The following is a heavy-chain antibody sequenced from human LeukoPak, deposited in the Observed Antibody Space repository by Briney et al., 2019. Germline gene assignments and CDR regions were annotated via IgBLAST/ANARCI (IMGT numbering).Heavy chain of an antibody. CDR2: IYSGGST. CDR1: GFTFGDYA. J-gene: IGHJ6*02. D-gene: IGHD3-3*01. V-gene: IGHV3-66*01. CDR3: ARDAGKSQHQRYWSGYNLHYYGMDV. Sequence: QPGRSLRLSCTASGFTFGDYAMSWVRQAPGKGLEWVSVIYSGGSTYYADSVKGRFTISRDNSKNTLYLQMNSLRAEDTAVYYCARDAGKSQHQRYWSGYNLHYYGMDVWGQGTTVTVSS.